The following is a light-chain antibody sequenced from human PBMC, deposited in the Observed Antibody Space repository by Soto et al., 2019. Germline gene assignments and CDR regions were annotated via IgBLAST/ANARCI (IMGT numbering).Light chain of an antibody. V-gene: IGLV4-69*01. J-gene: IGLJ3*02. CDR3: QTWGTGNNWV. CDR2: LNSDGSH. CDR1: SGHSSYA. Sequence: QLVLTQSPSASASLGASVKLTCTLSSGHSSYAISWHQQQPQTGPRYLMKLNSDGSHRKGDGIPDRFSGSSSGAERYLTISSLQSEDEADYYCQTWGTGNNWVFGGGTKLTVL.